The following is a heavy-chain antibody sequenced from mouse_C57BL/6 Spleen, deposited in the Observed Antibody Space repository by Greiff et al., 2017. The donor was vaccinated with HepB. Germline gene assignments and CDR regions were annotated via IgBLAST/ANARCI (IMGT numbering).Heavy chain of an antibody. D-gene: IGHD1-1*01. CDR2: ISYDGSN. V-gene: IGHV3-6*01. J-gene: IGHJ3*01. CDR1: GYSITSGYY. Sequence: EVKVEESGPGLVKPSQSLSLTCSVTGYSITSGYYWNWIRQFPGNKLEWMGYISYDGSNNYNPSLKNRISITRDTSKNQFFLKLNSVTTEDTATYYCARDRDYYGSSYEFAYWGQGTLVTVSA. CDR3: ARDRDYYGSSYEFAY.